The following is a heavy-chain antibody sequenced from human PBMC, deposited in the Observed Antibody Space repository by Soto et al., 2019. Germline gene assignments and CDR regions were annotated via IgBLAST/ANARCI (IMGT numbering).Heavy chain of an antibody. CDR2: IIPIFGTA. D-gene: IGHD2-2*01. CDR3: ARHVPAAGYYYGMDV. Sequence: QVQLVQSGAEAKKPGSSVKVPCKASGGTFSSYAISWVRQAPGQGLEGMGGIIPIFGTANYAQKFQGRVTIPAAESTCTAYMELSTLRSADTAVYYCARHVPAAGYYYGMDVWGQGTTVTVSS. CDR1: GGTFSSYA. V-gene: IGHV1-69*12. J-gene: IGHJ6*02.